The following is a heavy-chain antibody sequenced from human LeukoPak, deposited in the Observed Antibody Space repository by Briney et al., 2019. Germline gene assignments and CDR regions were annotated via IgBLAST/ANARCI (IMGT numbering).Heavy chain of an antibody. V-gene: IGHV3-23*01. D-gene: IGHD6-19*01. J-gene: IGHJ4*02. CDR1: GFTFSIYA. Sequence: PGGSLRLSCAASGFTFSIYAMSWVRQAPGEGLEWVSTISSDGDNTYSADSVKGRITFSRDNSKNTLSLQLRSLRAEDTAVYYCAKDLSYTSGSSDYWGQGTLVTVSS. CDR3: AKDLSYTSGSSDY. CDR2: ISSDGDNT.